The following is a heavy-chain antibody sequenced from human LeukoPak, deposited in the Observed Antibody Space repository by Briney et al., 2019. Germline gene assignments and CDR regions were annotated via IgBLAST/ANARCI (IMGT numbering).Heavy chain of an antibody. D-gene: IGHD2-21*02. CDR3: AKPRGGDSWAFDV. J-gene: IGHJ3*01. CDR2: ISYDGGSE. CDR1: GFTFSTYG. V-gene: IGHV3-30*18. Sequence: PGGSLRLSCAATGFTFSTYGMHWVRQAPGKGLEGMAGISYDGGSEVYADSVRGRFTISRDNSKNTLILQMNSVRTEDTAVYYCAKPRGGDSWAFDVWGQGTMVSVSS.